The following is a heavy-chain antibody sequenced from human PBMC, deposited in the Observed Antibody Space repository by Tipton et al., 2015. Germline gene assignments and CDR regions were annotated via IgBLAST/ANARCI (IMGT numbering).Heavy chain of an antibody. J-gene: IGHJ3*02. D-gene: IGHD1-26*01. CDR1: GDSVSSNRAA. CDR3: ARDVGVTTNEAFDI. Sequence: TLSLTCAISGDSVSSNRAAWHWIRQSPSRGLEWLGRTYYRSKWSKDYAVSVKSRMTIAPDSSKNQFSLQLSSVTPEDTAVYYCARDVGVTTNEAFDIWGQGTMVTVSS. CDR2: TYYRSKWSK. V-gene: IGHV6-1*01.